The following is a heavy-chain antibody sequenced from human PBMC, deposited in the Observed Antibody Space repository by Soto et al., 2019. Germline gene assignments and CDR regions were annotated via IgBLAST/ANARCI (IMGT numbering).Heavy chain of an antibody. D-gene: IGHD1-26*01. J-gene: IGHJ4*02. CDR1: GGSISSSSYY. V-gene: IGHV4-39*01. CDR2: IYYSGST. CDR3: ARQEVGATTYYFDY. Sequence: QLQLQESGPGLVKPSETLSLSCTVSGGSISSSSYYWGWIRQPPGKGLEWIGSIYYSGSTYYNPSLKSRVTISVDTSKNQFSLKLSSVTAADTAVYYSARQEVGATTYYFDYWGQGTLVTVSS.